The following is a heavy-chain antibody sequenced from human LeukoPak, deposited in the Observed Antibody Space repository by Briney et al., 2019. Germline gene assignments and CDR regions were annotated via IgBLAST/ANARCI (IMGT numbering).Heavy chain of an antibody. CDR1: GFSFSNYG. J-gene: IGHJ4*02. V-gene: IGHV3-33*08. D-gene: IGHD4-23*01. CDR2: IWYGGINK. CDR3: ARDRGYGGNDNY. Sequence: PGGSLRLSCAASGFSFSNYGIHWVRQAPGKGLEWVAVIWYGGINKYYADSVKGRFIISRDNSRNTLFLQMNSLRAEDTAVYYCARDRGYGGNDNYWGQGTLVTVSS.